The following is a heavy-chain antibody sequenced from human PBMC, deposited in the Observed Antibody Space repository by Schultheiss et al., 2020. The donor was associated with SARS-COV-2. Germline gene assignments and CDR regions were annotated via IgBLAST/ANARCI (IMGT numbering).Heavy chain of an antibody. CDR1: GFTFSDYY. Sequence: GGSLRLSCAASGFTFSDYYMSWIRQAPGKGLEWVSYISSSSSYTNYADSVKGRFTISRDNAKNSLYLQMNSLRAEDTAVYYCARDLPPDYGSGTMGYFDYWGQGTLVTVSS. CDR3: ARDLPPDYGSGTMGYFDY. V-gene: IGHV3-11*06. D-gene: IGHD3-10*01. CDR2: ISSSSSYT. J-gene: IGHJ4*02.